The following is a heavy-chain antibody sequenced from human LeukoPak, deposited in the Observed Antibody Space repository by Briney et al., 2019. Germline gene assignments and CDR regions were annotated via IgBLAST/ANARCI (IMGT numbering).Heavy chain of an antibody. J-gene: IGHJ4*02. D-gene: IGHD2-15*01. V-gene: IGHV4-4*07. Sequence: PSETLSLTCTVSGGSISSYYWSWIRQPAGKGLEWIGRIYTSGSTNYNPSLKSRVTMSVDTSKNQFSLKLSSVTAADTAVYYCARAKKYCSGGSCSYYFDYWGQGTLVTVSS. CDR2: IYTSGST. CDR3: ARAKKYCSGGSCSYYFDY. CDR1: GGSISSYY.